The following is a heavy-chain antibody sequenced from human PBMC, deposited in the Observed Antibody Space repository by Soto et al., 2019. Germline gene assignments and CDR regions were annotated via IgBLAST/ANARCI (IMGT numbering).Heavy chain of an antibody. CDR2: IYHSGST. CDR1: GGSISSGGYS. V-gene: IGHV4-30-2*01. D-gene: IGHD2-21*02. Sequence: PSETLSLTCAVSGGSISSGGYSWSWIRRPPGKGLEWIGYIYHSGSTYYNPSLKSRVTISVDRSKNQFSLKLSSVTAADTAVYYCAREQAYCGGDCYSNGMDVWGQGTTVTVSS. CDR3: AREQAYCGGDCYSNGMDV. J-gene: IGHJ6*02.